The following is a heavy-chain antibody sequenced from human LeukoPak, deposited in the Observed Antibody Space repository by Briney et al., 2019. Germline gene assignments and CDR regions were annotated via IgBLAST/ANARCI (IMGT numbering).Heavy chain of an antibody. V-gene: IGHV1-69*13. CDR3: ARSWAPFTMVRGVITNFDY. D-gene: IGHD3-10*01. J-gene: IGHJ4*02. Sequence: ASVKVSCKASGGTFSSYAISWVRQAPGQGLEWMGGIIPIFGTANYAQKFQGRVTITADESTSTAYMELSSLRSEDTAVYYCARSWAPFTMVRGVITNFDYWGQGTLVTVSS. CDR1: GGTFSSYA. CDR2: IIPIFGTA.